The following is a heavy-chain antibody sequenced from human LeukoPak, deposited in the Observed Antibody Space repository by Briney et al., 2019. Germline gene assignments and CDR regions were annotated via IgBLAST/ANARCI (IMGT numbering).Heavy chain of an antibody. J-gene: IGHJ4*02. V-gene: IGHV3-21*04. CDR2: ISSSSSYT. CDR3: ARGSHSSNWYAFDY. Sequence: GGSLRLSCAASGFTFSSYSMNWVRQAPGKGLEWVSSISSSSSYTYYADSVKGRFTISRDNAKNSLYLQMNSLRAEDTAVYYCARGSHSSNWYAFDYWGQGTLVTVSS. D-gene: IGHD6-13*01. CDR1: GFTFSSYS.